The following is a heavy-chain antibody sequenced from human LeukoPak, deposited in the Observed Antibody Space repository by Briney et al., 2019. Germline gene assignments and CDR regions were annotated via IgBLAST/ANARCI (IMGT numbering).Heavy chain of an antibody. J-gene: IGHJ4*02. V-gene: IGHV4-34*01. CDR1: GGSFSGYY. CDR3: ARRRSSSWYLRGVFDY. CDR2: INHSGST. Sequence: SETLSLTCAVYGGSFSGYYWSWIRQPPGKGLEWIGEINHSGSTNYNPSLKSRVTISVDTSKNQFSLKLSSVTAADTAVYYCARRRSSSWYLRGVFDYWGQGTLVTVSS. D-gene: IGHD6-13*01.